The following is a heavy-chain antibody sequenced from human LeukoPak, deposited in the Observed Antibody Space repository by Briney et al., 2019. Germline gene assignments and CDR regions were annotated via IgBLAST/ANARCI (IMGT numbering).Heavy chain of an antibody. V-gene: IGHV4-4*09. CDR1: GGSISSYY. CDR3: ARHREFYDY. CDR2: IYTSGST. Sequence: SETLSLTCTVSGGSISSYYGRWLRQPPGKGREGIGYIYTSGSTNYNPSRKSRVNISVDTSKNQFSLNLSSVTAADTAVYYCARHREFYDYWGRGTLVTVSS. J-gene: IGHJ4*02. D-gene: IGHD3-10*01.